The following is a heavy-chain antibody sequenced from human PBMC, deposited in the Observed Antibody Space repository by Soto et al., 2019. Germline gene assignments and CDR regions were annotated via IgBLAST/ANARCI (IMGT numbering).Heavy chain of an antibody. CDR1: GGTFSSCA. CDR3: ARERDIVLVPAYFDY. D-gene: IGHD2-2*01. Sequence: SVKVSCKASGGTFSSCAISWVRQAPGQGLEWMGGIIPIFGTANYAQKFQGRVTITADESTSTAYMELSSLRSEDTAVYYCARERDIVLVPAYFDYWGQGTLVTVS. CDR2: IIPIFGTA. J-gene: IGHJ4*02. V-gene: IGHV1-69*13.